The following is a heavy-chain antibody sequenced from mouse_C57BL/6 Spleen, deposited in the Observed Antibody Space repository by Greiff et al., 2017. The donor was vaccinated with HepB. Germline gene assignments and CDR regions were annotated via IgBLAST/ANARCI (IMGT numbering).Heavy chain of an antibody. CDR1: GYAFSSYW. CDR2: IYPGDGDT. CDR3: ARGITTVVAHWYVDV. V-gene: IGHV1-80*01. J-gene: IGHJ1*03. Sequence: VQLQQSGAELVKPGASVKISCKASGYAFSSYWMNWVKQRPGKGLEWIGQIYPGDGDTNYNGKFKGKATLTADKSSSTAYMQLSSLTSEDSAVYFCARGITTVVAHWYVDVWGTGTTVTVSS. D-gene: IGHD1-1*01.